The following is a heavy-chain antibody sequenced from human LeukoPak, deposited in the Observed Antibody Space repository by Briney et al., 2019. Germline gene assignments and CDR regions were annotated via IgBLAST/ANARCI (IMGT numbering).Heavy chain of an antibody. CDR2: IWFDGSKK. CDR3: ATELSVGTSLHYVY. J-gene: IGHJ4*02. V-gene: IGHV3-33*01. CDR1: GFTFNTYG. Sequence: GGSLRLSCVASGFTFNTYGMHWVRQAPGKGLEWVAVIWFDGSKKYYADSVNGRFTISRDTSKNTLSLLMNSLRADDTALYYCATELSVGTSLHYVYWGQGILVTVSS. D-gene: IGHD3-16*01.